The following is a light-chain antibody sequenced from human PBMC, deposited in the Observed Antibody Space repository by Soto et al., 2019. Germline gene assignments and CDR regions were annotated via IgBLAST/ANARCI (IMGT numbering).Light chain of an antibody. CDR3: SSYTSSNALVV. J-gene: IGLJ2*01. CDR2: EVS. Sequence: QSVLTQPASVSGSPGQSITISCTGTSSDVGNYNYVSWYQQHPGKAPKLMIYEVSNRPSGISNRFSGSKSGNTASRTISGIRAEDEADYYCSSYTSSNALVVFGGGTKLTVL. CDR1: SSDVGNYNY. V-gene: IGLV2-14*01.